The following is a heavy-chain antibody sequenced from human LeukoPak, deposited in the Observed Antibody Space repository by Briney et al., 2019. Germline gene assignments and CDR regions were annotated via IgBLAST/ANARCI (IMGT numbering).Heavy chain of an antibody. CDR3: ARDAGYYYYYMDV. Sequence: EASVKVSCKASGGTFSSYAISWVRQAPGQGLEWMGRIIPIFGTANYAQKFQGRVTITTDESTSTAYMGLSSLRSEDTAVYYCARDAGYYYYYMDVWGKGTTVTVSS. J-gene: IGHJ6*03. CDR1: GGTFSSYA. V-gene: IGHV1-69*05. CDR2: IIPIFGTA.